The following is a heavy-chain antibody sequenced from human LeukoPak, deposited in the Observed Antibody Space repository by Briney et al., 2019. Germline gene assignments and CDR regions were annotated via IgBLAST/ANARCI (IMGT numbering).Heavy chain of an antibody. CDR3: ARARITGTTLPVDY. J-gene: IGHJ4*02. CDR1: GFTFSNYG. Sequence: PGKSLRLSCAASGFTFSNYGMEWVRQAPGKGLEWVSLIWYDGSNKYYADSVKGRFTISRDNAKNSLYLQMNSLRAEDTAVYYCARARITGTTLPVDYWGQGTLVTVSS. V-gene: IGHV3-33*01. D-gene: IGHD1-20*01. CDR2: IWYDGSNK.